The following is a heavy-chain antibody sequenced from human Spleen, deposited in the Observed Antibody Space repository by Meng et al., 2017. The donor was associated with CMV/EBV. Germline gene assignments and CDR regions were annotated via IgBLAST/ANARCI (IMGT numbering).Heavy chain of an antibody. D-gene: IGHD2-2*01. V-gene: IGHV4-34*01. J-gene: IGHJ4*02. CDR2: INHSGST. CDR1: GGSISGDY. CDR3: ARADGCSSTSCYWDAFDY. Sequence: SETLSLTCIVSGGSISGDYWSWIRQPPGKGLEWIGEINHSGSTNYNPSLKSRVTISVDTSKNQFSLKLSSVTAADTAVYYCARADGCSSTSCYWDAFDYWGQGTLVTVSS.